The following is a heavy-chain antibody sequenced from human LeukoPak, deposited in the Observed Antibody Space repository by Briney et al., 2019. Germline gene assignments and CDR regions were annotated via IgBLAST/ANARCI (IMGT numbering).Heavy chain of an antibody. D-gene: IGHD6-13*01. J-gene: IGHJ4*02. Sequence: GGSLRLSCAASGFTFSSYAMHWVRQAPGKGLERVAVISYDGSNKYYADSVKGRFTISRDNSKNTLYLQMNSLRAEDTAVYYCARAKYSSSWADYWGQGTLVTVSS. CDR2: ISYDGSNK. V-gene: IGHV3-30*04. CDR1: GFTFSSYA. CDR3: ARAKYSSSWADY.